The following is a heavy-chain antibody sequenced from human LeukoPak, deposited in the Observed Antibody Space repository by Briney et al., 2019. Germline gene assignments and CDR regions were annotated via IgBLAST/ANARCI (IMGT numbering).Heavy chain of an antibody. V-gene: IGHV5-51*01. CDR2: IYPGDSDT. CDR3: ARRSAYDSSGYYQYYFDY. D-gene: IGHD3-22*01. CDR1: GYSFTSYW. Sequence: GESLKISCNGSGYSFTSYWIGWVRQMPGKGLEWMGIIYPGDSDTRYSPSFQGQVTISADKSISTAYLQWSSLKASDTAMYYCARRSAYDSSGYYQYYFDYWGQGTLVTVSS. J-gene: IGHJ4*02.